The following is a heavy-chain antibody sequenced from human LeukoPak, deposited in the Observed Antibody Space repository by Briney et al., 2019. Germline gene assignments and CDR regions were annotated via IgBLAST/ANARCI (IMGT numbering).Heavy chain of an antibody. Sequence: SETLSLTCTVSGGSISSYYWSWIRQPAGKGLEWIGRIYTSGSTNYNPSLKSRVTMSVDTSKNQFSLELSSVTAADTAVYYCARDYYGSGFLDWYFDLWGRGTLVTVSS. J-gene: IGHJ2*01. CDR2: IYTSGST. CDR1: GGSISSYY. CDR3: ARDYYGSGFLDWYFDL. V-gene: IGHV4-4*07. D-gene: IGHD3-10*01.